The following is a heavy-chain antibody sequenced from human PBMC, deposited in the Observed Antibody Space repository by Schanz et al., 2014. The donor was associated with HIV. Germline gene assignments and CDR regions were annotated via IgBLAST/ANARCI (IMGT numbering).Heavy chain of an antibody. CDR2: MNPNSGYT. Sequence: QVQLVQSGAEAKKPGASVMLSCKASGYSFTSYDINWVRQATGLGLEWMGWMNPNSGYTGYAQMFQVRVTMTRDTSISTAYLEMDSLKSEDTAVYYCARGPKWEGLMDVWGQGTTVIVSS. D-gene: IGHD1-26*01. J-gene: IGHJ6*02. CDR3: ARGPKWEGLMDV. CDR1: GYSFTSYD. V-gene: IGHV1-8*01.